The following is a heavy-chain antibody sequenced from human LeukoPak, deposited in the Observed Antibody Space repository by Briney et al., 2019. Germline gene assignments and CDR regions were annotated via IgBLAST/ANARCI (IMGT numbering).Heavy chain of an antibody. J-gene: IGHJ4*02. CDR1: GGSFSGYY. D-gene: IGHD6-19*01. V-gene: IGHV4-34*01. CDR2: INHSEST. Sequence: PSETLSLTCAVYGGSFSGYYWSWIRQPPGKGLEWIGEINHSESTNYNPSLKSRVTISVDTSKNQFSLKLSSVTAADTAVYYCARPGGYSSGWHGGYYFDYWGQGTLVTVSS. CDR3: ARPGGYSSGWHGGYYFDY.